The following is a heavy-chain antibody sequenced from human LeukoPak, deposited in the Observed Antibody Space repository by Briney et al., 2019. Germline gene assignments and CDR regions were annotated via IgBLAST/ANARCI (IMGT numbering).Heavy chain of an antibody. D-gene: IGHD3-22*01. CDR2: IYSGGST. V-gene: IGHV3-66*01. CDR3: ARDNYRYDSSGYYYIPGDY. Sequence: GGSLRLSCAASGFTVSSNYMSWVRQAPGKGLEWVSVIYSGGSTYYADSVKGRFTISRDNSKTTLYLQMNSLRAEDTAVYYCARDNYRYDSSGYYYIPGDYWGQGTLVTVSS. CDR1: GFTVSSNY. J-gene: IGHJ4*02.